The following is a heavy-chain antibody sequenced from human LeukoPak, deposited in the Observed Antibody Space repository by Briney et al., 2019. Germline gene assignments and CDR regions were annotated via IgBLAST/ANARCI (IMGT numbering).Heavy chain of an antibody. V-gene: IGHV3-21*01. Sequence: KSGGSLRLSCAASGFTFSSYSMTWVRQAPGKGLEWVSSISSSSSSIYLADSVKGRFTISRDNSKNTLYLQMNSLRVEDTAVYYCAAIKYWGQGTLVTVSP. J-gene: IGHJ4*02. CDR3: AAIKY. CDR1: GFTFSSYS. CDR2: ISSSSSSI. D-gene: IGHD3-9*01.